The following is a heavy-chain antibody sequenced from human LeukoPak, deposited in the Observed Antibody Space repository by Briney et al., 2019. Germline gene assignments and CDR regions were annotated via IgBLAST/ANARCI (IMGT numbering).Heavy chain of an antibody. CDR1: GFTFSDYY. D-gene: IGHD5-18*01. CDR3: SRLRGYSYGYADY. CDR2: ISSSGSSI. V-gene: IGHV3-11*04. J-gene: IGHJ4*02. Sequence: GGSLRLSCAASGFTFSDYYMTWIRQAAGKGLEWVSYISSSGSSIYYADSVKGRFTISRDNAKNSLYPQMNSLRAEDTAVYYCSRLRGYSYGYADYWRQGTLVTVSS.